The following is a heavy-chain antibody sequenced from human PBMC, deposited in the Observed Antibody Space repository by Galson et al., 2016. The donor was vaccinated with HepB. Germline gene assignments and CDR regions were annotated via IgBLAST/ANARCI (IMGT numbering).Heavy chain of an antibody. Sequence: TLSLTCTVSGGSISSGSYYWSWIRQPAGKGLEWIGRIYTSESTNYNPSLKSRVTISVDTSKNQFSLKLSSVAAADTAVYYGARGRGYDFWSGYSPLNWFDPWGQGTLVTVSS. J-gene: IGHJ5*02. D-gene: IGHD3-3*01. CDR2: IYTSEST. V-gene: IGHV4-61*02. CDR1: GGSISSGSYY. CDR3: ARGRGYDFWSGYSPLNWFDP.